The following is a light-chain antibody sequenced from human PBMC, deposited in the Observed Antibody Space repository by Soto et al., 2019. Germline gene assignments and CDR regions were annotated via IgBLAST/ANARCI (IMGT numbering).Light chain of an antibody. Sequence: EIVMTKSPATLSVSPGERATLSCRASQSVRSNLAWYQQKPGQAPRLLIYGASTRATGIPARFSGSGSGTELTLTISSLQSEDFAVYYCQQYNNWPLFTFGPGTKVDIK. J-gene: IGKJ3*01. CDR1: QSVRSN. CDR3: QQYNNWPLFT. V-gene: IGKV3-15*01. CDR2: GAS.